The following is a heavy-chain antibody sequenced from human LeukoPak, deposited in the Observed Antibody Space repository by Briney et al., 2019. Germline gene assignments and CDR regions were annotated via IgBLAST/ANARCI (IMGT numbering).Heavy chain of an antibody. CDR2: ISSSSSYI. V-gene: IGHV3-21*01. J-gene: IGHJ4*02. CDR3: AGGRQSGDYWD. Sequence: GGSLRLSCAASGFSFSYYWMSWVRQAPGKGLEWVSSISSSSSYIYYADSVKGRFTISRDNAKNSLYLQMNSLRAEDTAVYYCAGGRQSGDYWDWGQGTLVTVSS. D-gene: IGHD2-21*02. CDR1: GFSFSYYW.